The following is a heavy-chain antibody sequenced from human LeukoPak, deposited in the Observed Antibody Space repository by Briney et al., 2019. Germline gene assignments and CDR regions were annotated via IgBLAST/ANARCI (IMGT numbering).Heavy chain of an antibody. CDR1: GYTFTSYA. D-gene: IGHD2-15*01. Sequence: GASVKVSCKASGYTFTSYAMHWVRQAPGQRLEWMGWINAGNDNTKYSQKFQGRATITRDTSASTAYVELNSLRSEDTAVYYCARDLGYCTGGTCYPNWFDPWGQGTLVTVSS. V-gene: IGHV1-3*01. CDR3: ARDLGYCTGGTCYPNWFDP. J-gene: IGHJ5*02. CDR2: INAGNDNT.